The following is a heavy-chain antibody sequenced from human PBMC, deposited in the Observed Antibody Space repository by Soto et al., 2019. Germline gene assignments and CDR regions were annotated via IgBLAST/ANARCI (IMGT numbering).Heavy chain of an antibody. J-gene: IGHJ6*02. D-gene: IGHD2-15*01. Sequence: SETLSLTCTVSGGSISSYYWSWIRQPAGKGLEWIGRIYTSGSTNYNPSLKSRVTMSVDTSKNQFSLKLSSVTAADTAVYYCARRGYCSGGSCRSYYYYGMDVWAQGATLTVSS. CDR3: ARRGYCSGGSCRSYYYYGMDV. V-gene: IGHV4-4*07. CDR1: GGSISSYY. CDR2: IYTSGST.